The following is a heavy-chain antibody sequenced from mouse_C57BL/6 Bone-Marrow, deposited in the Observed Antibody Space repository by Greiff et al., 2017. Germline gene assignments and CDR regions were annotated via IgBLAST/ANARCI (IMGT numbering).Heavy chain of an antibody. D-gene: IGHD3-3*01. J-gene: IGHJ4*01. V-gene: IGHV1-53*01. Sequence: QVQLQQPGTELVKPGASVKLSCKASGYTFTSYWMHWVKQRPGQGLEWIGNINPSNGGTNYNEKFKSKATLTVDKTSSTAYMQLSSLTSEDSAVDYCASYAVPYAMDYWGQGTSVTVSS. CDR1: GYTFTSYW. CDR3: ASYAVPYAMDY. CDR2: INPSNGGT.